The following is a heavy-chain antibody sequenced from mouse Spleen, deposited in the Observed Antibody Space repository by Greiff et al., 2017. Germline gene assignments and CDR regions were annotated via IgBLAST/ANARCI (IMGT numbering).Heavy chain of an antibody. Sequence: EVTVVASGGGLVKPGGSLKLSCAASGFTFSDYGMHWVRQAPEKGLEWVAYISSGSSTIYYADTVRGRFTISRDNAKNTLFLQMTSLRSEDTAMYYCARGVYYGNEDYWGQGTTLTVSS. J-gene: IGHJ2*01. CDR2: ISSGSSTI. CDR3: ARGVYYGNEDY. D-gene: IGHD2-1*01. V-gene: IGHV5-17*01. CDR1: GFTFSDYG.